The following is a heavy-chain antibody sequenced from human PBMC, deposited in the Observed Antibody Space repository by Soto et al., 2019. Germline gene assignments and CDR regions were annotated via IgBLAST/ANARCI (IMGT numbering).Heavy chain of an antibody. CDR1: GFTFSSYG. Sequence: QVQLVESGGGVVQPGRSLRLSCAASGFTFSSYGMHWVRQAPGKVLEWVAVIWYDGSNKYYADSVKGRFTISRDNSKNTLYLQMNSLRAEDTAVYYCARDKVGYSYGFLHYGMDVWGQGTTVTVSS. D-gene: IGHD5-18*01. J-gene: IGHJ6*02. CDR3: ARDKVGYSYGFLHYGMDV. V-gene: IGHV3-33*01. CDR2: IWYDGSNK.